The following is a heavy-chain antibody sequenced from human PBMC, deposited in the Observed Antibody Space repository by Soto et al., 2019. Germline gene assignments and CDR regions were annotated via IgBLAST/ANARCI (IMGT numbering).Heavy chain of an antibody. J-gene: IGHJ6*02. Sequence: QGQLVQSGAEVTKPGASVKVSCRASGYTFTTYDINWVRQATGQGLEWMGWMSPNSGATGYAQKLQGRVTMTRDTSISTAYMELSNLRSEDTAIYYCARGVDAGVDVWGQGTTVTVSS. CDR2: MSPNSGAT. CDR1: GYTFTTYD. CDR3: ARGVDAGVDV. V-gene: IGHV1-8*01. D-gene: IGHD1-1*01.